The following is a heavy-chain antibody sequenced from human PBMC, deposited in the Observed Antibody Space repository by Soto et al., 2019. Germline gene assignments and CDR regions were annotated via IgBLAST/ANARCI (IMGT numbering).Heavy chain of an antibody. Sequence: GGSLRLSCAASGFTFSSYGMHWVRQAPGKGLEWVAVISYDGSNKYYADSVKGRFTISRDNSKNTLYLQMNSLRAEDTAVYYCAKDGLVIGSEYSSSSVREVYYYYYMDVWGKGTTVTVSS. CDR3: AKDGLVIGSEYSSSSVREVYYYYYMDV. J-gene: IGHJ6*03. CDR2: ISYDGSNK. D-gene: IGHD6-6*01. CDR1: GFTFSSYG. V-gene: IGHV3-30*18.